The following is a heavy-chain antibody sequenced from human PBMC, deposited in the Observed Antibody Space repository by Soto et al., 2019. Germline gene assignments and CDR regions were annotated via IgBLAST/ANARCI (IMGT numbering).Heavy chain of an antibody. CDR3: ARGGDTSMVTGYYFYGMDV. D-gene: IGHD5-18*01. V-gene: IGHV1-18*04. Sequence: QVQLVQSGAEVKKPGASVRVSCKTSGYTFTSYAISWVRQAPGQGLEWVGWISAYNGDTNYVHKLQGRVTLTTDTSTSTAFMELRSLGSDDTAVYYCARGGDTSMVTGYYFYGMDVWGQGTTVTVSS. J-gene: IGHJ6*02. CDR2: ISAYNGDT. CDR1: GYTFTSYA.